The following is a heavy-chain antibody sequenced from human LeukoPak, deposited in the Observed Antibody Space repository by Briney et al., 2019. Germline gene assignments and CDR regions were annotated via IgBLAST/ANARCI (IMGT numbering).Heavy chain of an antibody. D-gene: IGHD6-13*01. Sequence: SETPSLTCTVSGGSISGYYWGWIRQPPGKGLEWVGYVHYSGTTNYNPSLKSRVTISLDTSKNQFSLKLRSLTAADTAMYYCARTQHSSSWSAFDIWAKGQWSASLQ. CDR1: GGSISGYY. CDR2: VHYSGTT. J-gene: IGHJ3*02. CDR3: ARTQHSSSWSAFDI. V-gene: IGHV4-59*01.